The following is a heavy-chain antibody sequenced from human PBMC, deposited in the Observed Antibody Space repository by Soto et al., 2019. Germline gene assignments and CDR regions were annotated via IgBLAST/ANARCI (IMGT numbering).Heavy chain of an antibody. Sequence: EVQLVESGGGLVQPGGSLRLSCAATGFTFSTYWMHWVRQGPGKGLVWVSRISTDGSSTTYADSVKGRFTISRDNAKNTLYMQMNSLRAEDTAVYYCARATGRNQPFDYWGQGSLVTVSS. CDR1: GFTFSTYW. D-gene: IGHD2-2*01. CDR3: ARATGRNQPFDY. J-gene: IGHJ4*02. CDR2: ISTDGSST. V-gene: IGHV3-74*01.